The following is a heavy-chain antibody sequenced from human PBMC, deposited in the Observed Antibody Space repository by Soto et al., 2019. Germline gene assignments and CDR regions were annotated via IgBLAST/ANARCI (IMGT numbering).Heavy chain of an antibody. V-gene: IGHV3-48*01. CDR1: GFTFSSYS. CDR2: ISSSSSTI. CDR3: ASTRVTWIDY. D-gene: IGHD2-21*02. J-gene: IGHJ4*02. Sequence: GGSLRLSCAASGFTFSSYSMNWVRQAPGKGLEWVSYISSSSSTIYYADSVKGRFTISRDNAKNSLYLQMNSLRAEDTAVYYCASTRVTWIDYWGQGTLVTVSS.